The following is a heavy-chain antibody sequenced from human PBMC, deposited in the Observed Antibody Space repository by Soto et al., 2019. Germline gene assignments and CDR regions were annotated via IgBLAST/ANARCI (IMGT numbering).Heavy chain of an antibody. CDR3: ARDLESDGPYNWTYRYYYYNGMDV. D-gene: IGHD1-7*01. V-gene: IGHV1-69*12. Sequence: QVQLVQSGAEVKKPGSSVKVSCKASGGTFSSYAISWVRQAPGQGLEWMGGIIPIFGTANYAQKFQGRVTLTADEATSTANRELSSLRCEDTAVDYCARDLESDGPYNWTYRYYYYNGMDVWGQGTTVTVSS. J-gene: IGHJ6*02. CDR2: IIPIFGTA. CDR1: GGTFSSYA.